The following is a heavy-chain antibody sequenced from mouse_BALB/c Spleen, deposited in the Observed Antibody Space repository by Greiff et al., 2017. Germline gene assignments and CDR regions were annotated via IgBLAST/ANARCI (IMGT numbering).Heavy chain of an antibody. CDR2: IDPENGDT. CDR1: GFNIKDYY. Sequence: EVQLQQSGAELVRPGASVKLSCTASGFNIKDYYMHWVKQRPEQGLEWIGWIDPENGDTEYAPKFQGKATMTADTSSNTAYLQLSSLTSEDTAVYYGNAAGAYYRYDRAMDYWGQGTSVTVSS. V-gene: IGHV14-4*02. J-gene: IGHJ4*01. D-gene: IGHD2-14*01. CDR3: NAAGAYYRYDRAMDY.